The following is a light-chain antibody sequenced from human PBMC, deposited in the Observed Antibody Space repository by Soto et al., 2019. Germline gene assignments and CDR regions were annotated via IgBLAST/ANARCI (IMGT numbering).Light chain of an antibody. V-gene: IGKV3-15*01. Sequence: EIVMTQSPATLSVSPGERASLSCGASQSVRSSLAWYQQKPGQAPRLLIHGASIRAPGIPARFSGRGSGTEFTLTISSPQSEDFAVYYCQQYDNWPQTFGQGTKV. CDR3: QQYDNWPQT. CDR1: QSVRSS. J-gene: IGKJ1*01. CDR2: GAS.